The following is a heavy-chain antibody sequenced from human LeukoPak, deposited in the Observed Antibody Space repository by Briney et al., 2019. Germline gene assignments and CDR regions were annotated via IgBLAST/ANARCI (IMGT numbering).Heavy chain of an antibody. CDR1: GFTFSSYS. D-gene: IGHD3-10*01. CDR3: AKASMVRGVITFDY. CDR2: ISSSSYI. Sequence: PGGSLRLSCAASGFTFSSYSMNWVRQAPGKGLEWVSSISSSSYIYYADSVKGRFTISRDNSKNTLYLQMNSLRAEDTAVYYCAKASMVRGVITFDYWGQGTLVTVSS. J-gene: IGHJ4*02. V-gene: IGHV3-21*04.